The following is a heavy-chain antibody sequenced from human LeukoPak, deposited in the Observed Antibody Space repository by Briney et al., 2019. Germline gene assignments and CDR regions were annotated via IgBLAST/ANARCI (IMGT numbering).Heavy chain of an antibody. V-gene: IGHV4-39*07. CDR1: GFAFSVYW. J-gene: IGHJ5*02. Sequence: GSLRLSCAASGFAFSVYWMSWVRQPPGKGLEWIGSIYYSGSTYYNPSLKSRVTISVDTSKNQFSLKLSSVTAADTAVYYCARVGGLYSSSWYAGENWFDPWGQGTLVTVSS. CDR2: IYYSGST. D-gene: IGHD6-13*01. CDR3: ARVGGLYSSSWYAGENWFDP.